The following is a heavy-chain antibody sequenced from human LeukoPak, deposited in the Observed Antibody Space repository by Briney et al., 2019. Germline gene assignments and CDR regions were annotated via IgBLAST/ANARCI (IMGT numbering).Heavy chain of an antibody. Sequence: PGGSLRLSCAASGFKFDDYSMHWVRQGPGKGLEWLSLVSWDGRSAYYADSVRGRFTISRDNSKNSLYLQMSRLRTEDTALYYCATSIVVVNAIDFWGQGTLVTVSS. CDR1: GFKFDDYS. CDR3: ATSIVVVNAIDF. CDR2: VSWDGRSA. J-gene: IGHJ3*01. V-gene: IGHV3-43*01. D-gene: IGHD2-21*01.